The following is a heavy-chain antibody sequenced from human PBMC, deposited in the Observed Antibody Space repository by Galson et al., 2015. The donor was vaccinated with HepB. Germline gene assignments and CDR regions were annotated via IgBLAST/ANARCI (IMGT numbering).Heavy chain of an antibody. J-gene: IGHJ3*01. CDR1: GFIFSSYA. V-gene: IGHV3-23*01. CDR2: ISNSGGST. Sequence: SLRLSCAASGFIFSSYAMSWVRQAPGKGLEWVSAISNSGGSTYYTDSVKGRFTVSRDNSKNTLYLQMNSLRAEDTAVYYCAKNSSGLDFWGQGTLVTVSS. D-gene: IGHD2-15*01. CDR3: AKNSSGLDF.